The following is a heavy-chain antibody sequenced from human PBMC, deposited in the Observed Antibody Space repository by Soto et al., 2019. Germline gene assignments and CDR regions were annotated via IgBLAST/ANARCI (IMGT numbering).Heavy chain of an antibody. CDR1: GFTFSTYG. CDR3: VKDHCGGDCYSEPYFDF. J-gene: IGHJ4*02. D-gene: IGHD2-21*02. V-gene: IGHV3-33*06. Sequence: LRLSCAASGFTFSTYGMHWVRQAPGKGLEWMTVIWYDGSQKYYGDSVNGRFTISRDNSKNTVYLQMNSLRVEDTAVYYCVKDHCGGDCYSEPYFDFWGRGSQVTVSS. CDR2: IWYDGSQK.